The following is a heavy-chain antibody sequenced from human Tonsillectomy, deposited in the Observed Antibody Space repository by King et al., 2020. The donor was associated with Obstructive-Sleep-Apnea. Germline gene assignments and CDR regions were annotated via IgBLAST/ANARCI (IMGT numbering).Heavy chain of an antibody. J-gene: IGHJ4*02. CDR1: GFTFSNAW. Sequence: QLVQSGGGLVKPGGSLRLSCAASGFTFSNAWMSWVRQAPGKGLEWVGRIKRKTDGGTADYTAPVKGRFTISRDGSKNPLYLQMNSLKTEDTAVYYWTTEILDWGQGTLVTVSS. V-gene: IGHV3-15*01. CDR2: IKRKTDGGTA. CDR3: TTEILD. D-gene: IGHD2-15*01.